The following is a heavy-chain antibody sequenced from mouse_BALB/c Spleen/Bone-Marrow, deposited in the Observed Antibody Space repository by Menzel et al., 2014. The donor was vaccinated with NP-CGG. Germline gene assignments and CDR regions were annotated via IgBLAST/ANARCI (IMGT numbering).Heavy chain of an antibody. CDR2: ISSGSSNI. D-gene: IGHD1-1*01. J-gene: IGHJ2*01. CDR1: GFTFSSFG. V-gene: IGHV5-17*02. CDR3: ARAAITTVVAGY. Sequence: DVKLQESGGGLVQPGGSRKLSCAASGFTFSSFGMHWVRQAPEKGLEWVAYISSGSSNIYYADTVKGRFTISRDNPKNTLFLQMTSLRSEDTAMYYCARAAITTVVAGYWGQGTTLTVSS.